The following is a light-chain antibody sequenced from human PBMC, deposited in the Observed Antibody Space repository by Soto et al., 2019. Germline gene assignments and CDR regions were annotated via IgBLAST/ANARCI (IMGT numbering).Light chain of an antibody. CDR2: DAS. J-gene: IGKJ1*01. CDR1: QSISSW. V-gene: IGKV1-5*01. CDR3: QQYNSYSXWT. Sequence: DIQMTQSPSTRSSSFGDRVTITCGASQSISSWLAWYQQKPGKAPKLLIYDASSLESGVPSRFSGIGSGTEFTLTISSLQTXDFATYYCQQYNSYSXWTFGQGTKVDIK.